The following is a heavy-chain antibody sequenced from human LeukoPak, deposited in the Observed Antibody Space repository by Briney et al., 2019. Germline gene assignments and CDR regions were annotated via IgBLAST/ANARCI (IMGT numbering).Heavy chain of an antibody. D-gene: IGHD2-21*02. J-gene: IGHJ4*02. V-gene: IGHV3-11*01. CDR1: GFTFSDYY. CDR3: ARDVAYCGGDCYSFDY. CDR2: ISSSGSTI. Sequence: GGSLRLSCEASGFTFSDYYMSWIRQAPGKGLEWVSYISSSGSTIYYADSVKGRFTISRDNAKNSLYLQMNSLRAEDTAVYYCARDVAYCGGDCYSFDYWGQGTLVTVSS.